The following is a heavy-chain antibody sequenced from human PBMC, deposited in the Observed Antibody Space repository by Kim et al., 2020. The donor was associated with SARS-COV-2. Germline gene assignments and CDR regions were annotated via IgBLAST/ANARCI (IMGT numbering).Heavy chain of an antibody. CDR3: ARDEDIVVVPAAEGRFDY. J-gene: IGHJ4*02. CDR2: ISYDGSNK. Sequence: GGSLRLSCAASGFTFSSYGMHWVRQAPGKGLEWVAVISYDGSNKYYADSVKGRFTISRDNSKNTLYLQMNSLRAEDTAVYYCARDEDIVVVPAAEGRFDYWGQGTLVTVSS. CDR1: GFTFSSYG. D-gene: IGHD2-2*01. V-gene: IGHV3-33*05.